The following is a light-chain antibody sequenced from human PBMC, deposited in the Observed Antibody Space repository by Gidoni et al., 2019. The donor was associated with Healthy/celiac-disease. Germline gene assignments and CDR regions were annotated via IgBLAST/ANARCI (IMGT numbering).Light chain of an antibody. J-gene: IGKJ2*01. CDR2: WAS. CDR3: QQYYSTPYT. Sequence: DIVMPHSTDSLAVSLGERATINCKSSQSVLYSSNNKNYLAWYQQKPGQPPKLLIYWASTRESGVPDRFSGSGSGTDFTLTISSLQAEDVAVYYCQQYYSTPYTFGQGTKLEIK. CDR1: QSVLYSSNNKNY. V-gene: IGKV4-1*01.